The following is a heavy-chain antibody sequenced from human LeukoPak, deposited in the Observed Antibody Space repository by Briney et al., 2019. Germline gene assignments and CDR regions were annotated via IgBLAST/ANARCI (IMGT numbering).Heavy chain of an antibody. CDR1: GYSISSGYY. V-gene: IGHV4-38-2*02. CDR3: ARIVATKFDY. CDR2: IYHSGST. D-gene: IGHD5-12*01. Sequence: PSETLSLTCTVSGYSISSGYYWGWIRQPPGKGLEWIGSIYHSGSTYYNPSLKSRVTISVDTSKNQFSLKLSSVTAADTAVYYCARIVATKFDYWGQGTLVTVSS. J-gene: IGHJ4*02.